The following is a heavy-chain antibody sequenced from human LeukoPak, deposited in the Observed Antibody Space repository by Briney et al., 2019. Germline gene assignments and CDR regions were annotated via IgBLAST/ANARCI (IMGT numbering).Heavy chain of an antibody. CDR3: ARGYSSSSFFDY. CDR1: GFTVSGNY. CDR2: IYSGETT. V-gene: IGHV3-66*01. J-gene: IGHJ4*02. Sequence: GGSLRLSCAASGFTVSGNYISWVRQSPGKGLEWVSVIYSGETTYYAGSVKGRFTLSRDNFKNTVYLQMNSLRAEDTAVYYCARGYSSSSFFDYWGQGTLVTVSS. D-gene: IGHD6-6*01.